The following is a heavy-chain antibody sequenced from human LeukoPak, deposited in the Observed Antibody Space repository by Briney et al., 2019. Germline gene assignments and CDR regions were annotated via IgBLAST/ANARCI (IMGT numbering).Heavy chain of an antibody. Sequence: PSETLSLTCAVYGGSFSGYYWSWIRQPPGKGLEWIGEINHSGSTNYDPSLKSRVTISVDTSKNQFSLKLSSVTAADTAVYYCARHSTFFGVVIIKGRVRGPFDYWGQGTLVTVSS. J-gene: IGHJ4*02. CDR2: INHSGST. CDR1: GGSFSGYY. D-gene: IGHD3-3*01. V-gene: IGHV4-34*01. CDR3: ARHSTFFGVVIIKGRVRGPFDY.